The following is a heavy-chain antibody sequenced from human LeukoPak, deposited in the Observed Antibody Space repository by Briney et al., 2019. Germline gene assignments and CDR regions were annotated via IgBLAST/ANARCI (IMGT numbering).Heavy chain of an antibody. Sequence: GGSLRLSCAASGFTFSTYAMSWVRQAPGKGLEWVSAISDSGGSTSYADSVKGRFTISRDNSKNTLYLQMNGLRAEDTAVYYCAKAGCSSTRCYLNSWGQGTLVTVSS. CDR2: ISDSGGST. V-gene: IGHV3-23*01. D-gene: IGHD2-2*01. J-gene: IGHJ4*02. CDR1: GFTFSTYA. CDR3: AKAGCSSTRCYLNS.